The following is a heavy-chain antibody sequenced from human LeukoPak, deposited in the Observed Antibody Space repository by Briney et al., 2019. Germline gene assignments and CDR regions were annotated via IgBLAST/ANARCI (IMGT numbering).Heavy chain of an antibody. J-gene: IGHJ4*02. CDR1: GGSFSGYY. V-gene: IGHV4-34*01. CDR2: INHSGST. CDR3: ARAMSIAARLQTIFDY. Sequence: PSETLSLTCAVYGGSFSGYYWSWIRQPPGKGLEWIGEINHSGSTNYNPSLKSRVTISVDTSKNQFSLNLTSVTAADTAVYYCARAMSIAARLQTIFDYWGQGVLVTVSS. D-gene: IGHD6-6*01.